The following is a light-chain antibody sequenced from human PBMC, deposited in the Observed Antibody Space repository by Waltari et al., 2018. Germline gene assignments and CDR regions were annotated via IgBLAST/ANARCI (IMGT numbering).Light chain of an antibody. CDR2: EVT. J-gene: IGLJ1*01. V-gene: IGLV2-14*01. CDR3: SSYTTSRTYV. CDR1: NSDVGSYNF. Sequence: QSALTQPASVSGSPGQSITISCTGTNSDVGSYNFVSWYQQHPGEAPKLMIFEVTNRPSGVSNRFSGSKSGNTVSLIISGLQGEDEADYYCSSYTTSRTYVFGTGTKVTVL.